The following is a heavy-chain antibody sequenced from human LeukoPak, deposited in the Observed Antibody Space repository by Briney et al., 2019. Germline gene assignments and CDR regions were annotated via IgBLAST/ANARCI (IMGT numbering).Heavy chain of an antibody. V-gene: IGHV3-11*01. CDR2: ISIGATTI. Sequence: GGSLRLSCAASGFIFSDYYMAWIRQAPGKGLECVSYISIGATTIYYADSVKGRFTISRDNAKNSLYLQMNSLRAEDTAVYYCARDIEAAGLFLDYWGRGSLVTVSS. CDR1: GFIFSDYY. CDR3: ARDIEAAGLFLDY. J-gene: IGHJ4*02. D-gene: IGHD6-13*01.